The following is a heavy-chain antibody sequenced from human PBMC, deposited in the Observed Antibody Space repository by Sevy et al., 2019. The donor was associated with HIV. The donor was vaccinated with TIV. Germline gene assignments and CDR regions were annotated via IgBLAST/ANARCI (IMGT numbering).Heavy chain of an antibody. CDR2: IWYEGINK. Sequence: GGSLRLSCAASGFTFNSYSMHWVRHAPGKGLEWVAIIWYEGINKDYAEPVKGRFTISRDNSKNTLYLQMNSLRVDDTAVYYCARERRSSGIDYWGQGTLVTVSS. CDR3: ARERRSSGIDY. D-gene: IGHD3-10*01. CDR1: GFTFNSYS. V-gene: IGHV3-33*08. J-gene: IGHJ4*01.